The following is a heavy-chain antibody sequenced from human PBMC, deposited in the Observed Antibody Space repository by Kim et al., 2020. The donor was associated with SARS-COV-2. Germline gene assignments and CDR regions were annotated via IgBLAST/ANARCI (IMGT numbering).Heavy chain of an antibody. CDR1: GGSISSYY. CDR3: ARVVGATRLADY. D-gene: IGHD1-26*01. CDR2: IYYSGST. Sequence: SETLSLTCTVSGGSISSYYWSWIRQPPGKGLEWIGYIYYSGSTNYNPSLKSRVTISVDTSRNQFSLKLSSVTAADTAVYYCARVVGATRLADYWGQGTLVTVSS. V-gene: IGHV4-59*01. J-gene: IGHJ4*02.